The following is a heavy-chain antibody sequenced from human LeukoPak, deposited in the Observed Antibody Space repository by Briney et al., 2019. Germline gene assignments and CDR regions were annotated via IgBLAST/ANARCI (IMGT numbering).Heavy chain of an antibody. J-gene: IGHJ6*03. CDR3: ARSALGPASDYYYMDV. Sequence: GESLKISCKGSGYSFTSYWIGWVRQMPGKGLEWMGIIYPGDSDTRYSPSFQGQVTISADKSISTAYLQWNSLKASDTAMYYCARSALGPASDYYYMDVWGKGTTVTVSS. CDR1: GYSFTSYW. V-gene: IGHV5-51*01. D-gene: IGHD1-14*01. CDR2: IYPGDSDT.